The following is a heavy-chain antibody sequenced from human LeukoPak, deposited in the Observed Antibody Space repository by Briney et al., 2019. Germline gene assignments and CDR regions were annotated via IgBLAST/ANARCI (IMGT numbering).Heavy chain of an antibody. Sequence: ASVKVSCKASGYTFTGYYMHWVRQAPGQGLEWMGWINPNSGGTNYAQKFQGRVTMTRDTSISTAYMKLSRLRSDDTAVYYCARTRIVVVIKAFDYWGQGTLVTVSS. CDR1: GYTFTGYY. J-gene: IGHJ4*02. CDR3: ARTRIVVVIKAFDY. CDR2: INPNSGGT. V-gene: IGHV1-2*02. D-gene: IGHD3-22*01.